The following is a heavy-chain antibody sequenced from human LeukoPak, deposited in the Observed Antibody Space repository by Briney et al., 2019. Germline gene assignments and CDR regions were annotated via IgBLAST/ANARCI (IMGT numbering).Heavy chain of an antibody. J-gene: IGHJ4*02. CDR2: IIASGITT. CDR3: ARDRNYYDSSGYYDC. V-gene: IGHV3-23*01. CDR1: GFTFSNYP. Sequence: PGGSLRLSCAASGFTFSNYPMSWVRQAPGKGLEWVSVIIASGITTFYADSVKGRFTISRDNAKNSLYLQMNSLRVEDTAVYYCARDRNYYDSSGYYDCWGQGTLVTVSS. D-gene: IGHD3-22*01.